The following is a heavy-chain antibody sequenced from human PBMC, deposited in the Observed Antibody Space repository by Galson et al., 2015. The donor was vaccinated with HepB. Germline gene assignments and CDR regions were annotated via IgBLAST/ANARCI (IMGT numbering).Heavy chain of an antibody. D-gene: IGHD1-26*01. V-gene: IGHV1-18*04. Sequence: SVKVSCKASGYTFTSYGISWVRQAPGQGLEWMGWISAYNGNTNCAQKLQGRVTMTTDTSTSTAYMELRSLRSDDTAVYYCARVSGSYQGDANWFDPWGQGTLVTVSS. CDR2: ISAYNGNT. CDR1: GYTFTSYG. CDR3: ARVSGSYQGDANWFDP. J-gene: IGHJ5*02.